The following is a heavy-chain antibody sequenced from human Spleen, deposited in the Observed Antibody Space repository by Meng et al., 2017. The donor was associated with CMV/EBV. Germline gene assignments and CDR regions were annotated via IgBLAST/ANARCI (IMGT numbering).Heavy chain of an antibody. Sequence: SCAASGFTFSSYWMHWVCQAPGKGLVWVSRINSDGSSTSYADSVKGRFTISRDNAKNTLYLQMNSLRAEDTAVYYCARQRLRGWFDPWGQGTLVTVSS. CDR1: GFTFSSYW. D-gene: IGHD4-17*01. CDR3: ARQRLRGWFDP. CDR2: INSDGSST. J-gene: IGHJ5*02. V-gene: IGHV3-74*01.